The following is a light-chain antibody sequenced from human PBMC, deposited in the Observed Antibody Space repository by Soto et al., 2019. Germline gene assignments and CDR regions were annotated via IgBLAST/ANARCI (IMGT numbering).Light chain of an antibody. CDR1: QSVSSK. J-gene: IGKJ4*01. CDR2: YTS. CDR3: HQYYDMHT. Sequence: ELVMTKSPATLSVSPGEGATLSCRASQSVSSKLAWYQQNPGQAPRLLIYYTSTRATGVPAKFSGSGSETDFTLTISGLQSEDSAVYFCHQYYDMHTFGGGTKVEIK. V-gene: IGKV3-15*01.